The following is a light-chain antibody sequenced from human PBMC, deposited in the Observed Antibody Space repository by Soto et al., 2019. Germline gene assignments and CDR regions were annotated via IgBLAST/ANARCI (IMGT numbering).Light chain of an antibody. V-gene: IGLV1-44*01. J-gene: IGLJ2*01. CDR1: SSNIGVNT. Sequence: QSVVTQPPSASGTPGQGVTISCSGSSSNIGVNTVNWYQQLPGTAPKLLIYSHNLRPSGVPDRFSGSKSGTSASLAISGLQSEDEADYHCASWDDSLNGVVFGGGTKLTVL. CDR2: SHN. CDR3: ASWDDSLNGVV.